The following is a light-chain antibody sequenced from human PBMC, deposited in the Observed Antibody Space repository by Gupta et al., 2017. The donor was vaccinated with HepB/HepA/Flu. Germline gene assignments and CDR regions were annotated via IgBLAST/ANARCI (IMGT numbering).Light chain of an antibody. CDR3: QAWDSSTVV. Sequence: SYELTQPPSVSVSPGQTASITCSGDKLGHKYVCWYQQKPGQSPVLVIYQDTKRPSGIPERFSGSNSGNTATLTISGTQPMDEAYYYCQAWDSSTVVFGGGTKLTVL. V-gene: IGLV3-1*01. CDR1: KLGHKY. J-gene: IGLJ2*01. CDR2: QDT.